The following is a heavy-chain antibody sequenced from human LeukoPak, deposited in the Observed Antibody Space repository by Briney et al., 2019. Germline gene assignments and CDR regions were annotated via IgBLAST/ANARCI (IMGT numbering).Heavy chain of an antibody. CDR2: ISSSSNTI. Sequence: TGGSLRLSCAASGFTFSSYSMNWFRQAPGKGLEWVSYISSSSNTIHYAESVKGRFTISRDNAKDSLYLQMNSLRAEDTAVYYCARGLSPYYYYYMDVWGKGTTVTVSS. V-gene: IGHV3-48*01. J-gene: IGHJ6*03. CDR1: GFTFSSYS. CDR3: ARGLSPYYYYYMDV.